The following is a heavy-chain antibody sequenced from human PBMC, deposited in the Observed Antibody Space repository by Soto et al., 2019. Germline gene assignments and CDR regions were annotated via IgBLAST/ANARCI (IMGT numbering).Heavy chain of an antibody. CDR3: GYYYGSGSWGLDP. D-gene: IGHD3-10*01. J-gene: IGHJ5*02. Sequence: VSVKVSCKASGYTFTSFGISWVRQAPGQGLEWMGWISAYNGNTNYAQKLQGRVTMTTDTSTSTAYMELRSLRSDDTAVYYCGYYYGSGSWGLDPWGQGTLVTVSS. CDR2: ISAYNGNT. V-gene: IGHV1-18*04. CDR1: GYTFTSFG.